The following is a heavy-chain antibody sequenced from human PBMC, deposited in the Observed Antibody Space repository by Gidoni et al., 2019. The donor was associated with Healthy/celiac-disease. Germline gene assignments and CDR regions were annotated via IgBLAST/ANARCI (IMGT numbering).Heavy chain of an antibody. Sequence: QVQLQQWGAGLLKPSETLSLTCAVYGGSFSGYYWSWIRQPPGKGLEWIGEINHSGSTNYNPSLKSRVTISVDTSKNQFSLKPSSVTAADTAVYYCARGRVITIFGVVTTRFDPWGQGTLVTVSS. CDR1: GGSFSGYY. J-gene: IGHJ5*02. V-gene: IGHV4-34*01. D-gene: IGHD3-3*01. CDR3: ARGRVITIFGVVTTRFDP. CDR2: INHSGST.